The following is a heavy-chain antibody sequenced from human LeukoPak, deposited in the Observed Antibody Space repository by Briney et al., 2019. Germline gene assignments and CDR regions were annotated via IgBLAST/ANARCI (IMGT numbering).Heavy chain of an antibody. Sequence: ASVKVSCKASGYTFTNFDINWVRQATGQGLEWMGWMNPTSGNTDYAQKFQGRVTITRNTSINTAYMELSSLRSDDTAVYYCARASSSWYVLDYWGQGTLVTVSS. CDR1: GYTFTNFD. D-gene: IGHD6-13*01. V-gene: IGHV1-8*03. CDR3: ARASSSWYVLDY. CDR2: MNPTSGNT. J-gene: IGHJ4*02.